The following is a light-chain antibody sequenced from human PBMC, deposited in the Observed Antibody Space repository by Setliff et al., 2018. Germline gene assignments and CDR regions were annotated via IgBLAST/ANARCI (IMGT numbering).Light chain of an antibody. Sequence: LTQPRSVSGSPGQSVTVSCTGTSSDVGGYNYVSWYQQHPGKAPKLMIHDVSKRPSGVPDRFSGSKSGNTASLTISGLQAEDEADYYCCSYAGSYTYVFGTGTKVTVL. V-gene: IGLV2-11*01. CDR2: DVS. CDR3: CSYAGSYTYV. CDR1: SSDVGGYNY. J-gene: IGLJ1*01.